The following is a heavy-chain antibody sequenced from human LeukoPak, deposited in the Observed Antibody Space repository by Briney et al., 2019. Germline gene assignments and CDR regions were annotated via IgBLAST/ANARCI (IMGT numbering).Heavy chain of an antibody. CDR1: GGSISSYY. V-gene: IGHV4-4*07. CDR2: IYTSGST. J-gene: IGHJ6*03. Sequence: SETLSLTCTVSGGSISSYYWSWIRQPAGKGLEWIGRIYTSGSTNYNPSLKSRVTMSVDTSKNQSSLKLSSVTAADTAVYYCARLNQGYYDFWSGYLSYYYMDVWGKGTTVTVSS. CDR3: ARLNQGYYDFWSGYLSYYYMDV. D-gene: IGHD3-3*01.